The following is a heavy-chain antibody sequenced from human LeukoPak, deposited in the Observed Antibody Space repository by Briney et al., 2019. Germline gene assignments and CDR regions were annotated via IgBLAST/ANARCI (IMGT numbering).Heavy chain of an antibody. V-gene: IGHV4-59*01. Sequence: PSETLSLTCIVSGGSLSGYFWSWIRQPPGKGLEWIGYIFYSGSTNYNPSLKSRVTISVDASKNQYSLKLSSVTAADTAVYYCARGEWDLLFDYWGQGTLVTVSS. D-gene: IGHD1-26*01. CDR2: IFYSGST. J-gene: IGHJ4*02. CDR1: GGSLSGYF. CDR3: ARGEWDLLFDY.